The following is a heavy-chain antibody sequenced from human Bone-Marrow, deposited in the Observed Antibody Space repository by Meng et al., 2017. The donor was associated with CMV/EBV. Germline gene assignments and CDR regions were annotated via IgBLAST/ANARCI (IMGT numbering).Heavy chain of an antibody. CDR2: IYYSGST. J-gene: IGHJ3*02. D-gene: IGHD2-2*02. CDR1: GGSFSGYY. V-gene: IGHV4-59*01. Sequence: SETLSLTCAVYGGSFSGYYWSWIRQPPGKGLEWIGYIYYSGSTNYNPSLKSRVTISVDTSKNQFSLKLSSVTAADTAVYYCARVGIVVVPAAIRGYAFDIWGQGKMVPVSS. CDR3: ARVGIVVVPAAIRGYAFDI.